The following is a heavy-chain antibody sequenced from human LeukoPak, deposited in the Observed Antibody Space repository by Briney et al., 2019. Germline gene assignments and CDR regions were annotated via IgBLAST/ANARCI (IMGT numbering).Heavy chain of an antibody. CDR2: IDPSGGST. CDR1: GYTFATYN. D-gene: IGHD2-2*02. CDR3: ARDPCTRTSCYRAY. Sequence: GSSVKVSCKASGYTFATYNMYWVRQAPGQGFEWMGIIDPSGGSTTYAQKFQGRVTMTRDTSTSTVYMELSSLRSEDSAMYFCARDPCTRTSCYRAYWGQGTLVTVSS. J-gene: IGHJ4*02. V-gene: IGHV1-46*01.